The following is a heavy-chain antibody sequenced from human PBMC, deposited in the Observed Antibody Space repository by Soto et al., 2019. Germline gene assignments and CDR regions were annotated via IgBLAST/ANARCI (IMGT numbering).Heavy chain of an antibody. CDR2: IYYSGST. CDR1: GGSISSYY. Sequence: SETLSLTCTVSGGSISSYYWSWIRQPPGKGLEWIGYIYYSGSTNYNPSLKSRVTISVDTSKNQFSLKLSSVTAADTAVYYCASAPAPFYSSSWYYVDYWGQGTLVTVSS. CDR3: ASAPAPFYSSSWYYVDY. D-gene: IGHD6-13*01. J-gene: IGHJ4*02. V-gene: IGHV4-59*01.